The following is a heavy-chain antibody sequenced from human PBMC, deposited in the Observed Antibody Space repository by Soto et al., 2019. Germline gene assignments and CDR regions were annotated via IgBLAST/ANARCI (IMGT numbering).Heavy chain of an antibody. V-gene: IGHV4-34*01. CDR2: INHSGST. Sequence: SETLSLTCAVYGGSFSGYYWSWIRQPPGKGLEWIGEINHSGSTNYNPSLKSRVTISVDTSKNQFSLKLSSVTAADTAVDYCGRDLMCYGWGSYRDTSRFDYWGQGTLVTVSS. CDR3: GRDLMCYGWGSYRDTSRFDY. CDR1: GGSFSGYY. J-gene: IGHJ4*02. D-gene: IGHD3-16*02.